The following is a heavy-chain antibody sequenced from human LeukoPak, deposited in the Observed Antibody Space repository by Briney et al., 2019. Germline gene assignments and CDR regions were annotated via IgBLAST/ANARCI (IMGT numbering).Heavy chain of an antibody. CDR3: AREGLRYFDWLLGAFDI. CDR2: IIPIFGTA. J-gene: IGHJ3*02. CDR1: GGTFSSYA. V-gene: IGHV1-69*05. Sequence: GASVKVSCKASGGTFSSYAISWVRQAPGQGLEWMGGIIPIFGTANYAQKFQGRVTITTGESTSTAYMELSSLRSEDTAVYYCAREGLRYFDWLLGAFDIWGQGTMVTVSS. D-gene: IGHD3-9*01.